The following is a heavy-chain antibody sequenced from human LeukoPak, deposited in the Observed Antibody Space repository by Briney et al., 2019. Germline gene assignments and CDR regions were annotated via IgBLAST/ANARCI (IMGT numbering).Heavy chain of an antibody. CDR3: ARARWYYYDSGGYSHIHS. CDR1: GFTFSSYA. V-gene: IGHV3-30-3*01. J-gene: IGHJ4*02. CDR2: ISYDGSNK. Sequence: GGSLRLSCAASGFTFSSYAMHWVRQAPGKGLEWVAVISYDGSNKYYADSVKGRFTISRDNSKNTLYLQMNSLRAEDTAVYYCARARWYYYDSGGYSHIHSWGLGTLVTVSS. D-gene: IGHD3-22*01.